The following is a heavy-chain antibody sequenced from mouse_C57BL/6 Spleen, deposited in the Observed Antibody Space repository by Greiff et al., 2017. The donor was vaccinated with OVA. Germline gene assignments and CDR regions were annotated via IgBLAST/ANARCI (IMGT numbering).Heavy chain of an antibody. D-gene: IGHD2-3*01. Sequence: VKLQQSGPELVKPGASVKISCKASGYAFSSSWMNWVKQRPGKGLEWIGRIYPGDGDTNYNGKFKGKATLTADKSSSTAYMQLSSLTSEDSAVYFCAREGGLDDGYFYFDYWGQGTTLTVSS. CDR1: GYAFSSSW. CDR3: AREGGLDDGYFYFDY. J-gene: IGHJ2*01. V-gene: IGHV1-82*01. CDR2: IYPGDGDT.